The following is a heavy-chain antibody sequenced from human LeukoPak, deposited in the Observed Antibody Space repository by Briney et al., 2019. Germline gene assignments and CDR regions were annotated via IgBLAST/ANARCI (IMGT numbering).Heavy chain of an antibody. CDR1: GYSFTNW. J-gene: IGHJ4*02. V-gene: IGHV5-51*01. CDR2: IHPRDSDT. Sequence: GESLKISCKGSGYSFTNWIAWVRQMPGEGLEWMGIIHPRDSDTRYSPPFQGQVTISVDKSISTAYLQWNSLKAPDTAMYYCARQDGFALFYFDYWGQGTLVTVSS. D-gene: IGHD3-10*01. CDR3: ARQDGFALFYFDY.